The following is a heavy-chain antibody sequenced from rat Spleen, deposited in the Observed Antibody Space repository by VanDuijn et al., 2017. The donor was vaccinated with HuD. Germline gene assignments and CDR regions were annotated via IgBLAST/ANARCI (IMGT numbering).Heavy chain of an antibody. CDR3: ARLPTLYYVMDA. Sequence: EVQLVESGGGLVQPGRSLKLSCAASGFTFSNYDMAWVRQAPTKGLEWVASIVTSCGTTYYRDSVKGRFTVSRDNAKSILYLQMNSLRSEDTATYYCARLPTLYYVMDAWGQGASVTVSS. CDR1: GFTFSNYD. V-gene: IGHV5-25*01. CDR2: IVTSCGTT. D-gene: IGHD1-4*01. J-gene: IGHJ4*01.